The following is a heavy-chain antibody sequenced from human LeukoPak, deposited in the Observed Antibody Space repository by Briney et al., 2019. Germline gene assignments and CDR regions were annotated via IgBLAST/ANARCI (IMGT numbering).Heavy chain of an antibody. CDR3: ASLPIAAAGASFDY. CDR2: IYYSGST. Sequence: PSETLSLTCTVSGGSISSSSYYWGWIRQPPGKGLEWLGSIYYSGSTYYNPSLKSRVTISVDTSKNQFSLKLSSVTAADTAVYYCASLPIAAAGASFDYWGQGTLVTVSS. V-gene: IGHV4-39*01. CDR1: GGSISSSSYY. J-gene: IGHJ4*02. D-gene: IGHD6-13*01.